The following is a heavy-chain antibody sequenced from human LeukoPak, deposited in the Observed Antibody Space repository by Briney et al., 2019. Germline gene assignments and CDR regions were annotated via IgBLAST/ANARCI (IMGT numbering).Heavy chain of an antibody. CDR1: GGSFSGYY. CDR3: ARSGPEKPKYSYGDDY. D-gene: IGHD5-18*01. Sequence: SETLSLTCAVYGGSFSGYYWSWIRQPPGKGLEWIGEINHSGSTNYNPSLKSRVTISVDTSKNQFSPKLSSVTAADTAVYYCARSGPEKPKYSYGDDYWGQGTLVTVSS. V-gene: IGHV4-34*01. J-gene: IGHJ4*02. CDR2: INHSGST.